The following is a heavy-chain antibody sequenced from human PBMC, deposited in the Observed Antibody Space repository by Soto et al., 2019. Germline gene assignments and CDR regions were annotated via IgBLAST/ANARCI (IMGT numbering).Heavy chain of an antibody. V-gene: IGHV5-51*03. J-gene: IGHJ3*01. Sequence: VQSGAEVKKPGESLKISCKGSGYSFTSNWVGWVRQMPGKGLEWMGIIYPGDSDTRYSPSFQGQVTISADKSISTAFLQWSSLKASDTAMYYCARRGLWSHENEAFDVWGQGTMVTVSS. CDR1: GYSFTSNW. D-gene: IGHD5-18*01. CDR2: IYPGDSDT. CDR3: ARRGLWSHENEAFDV.